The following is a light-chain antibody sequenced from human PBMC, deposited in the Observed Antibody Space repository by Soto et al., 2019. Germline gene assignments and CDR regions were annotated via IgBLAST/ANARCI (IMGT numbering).Light chain of an antibody. V-gene: IGKV1-33*01. CDR2: DAS. Sequence: DIQMTQSPSSLSASIGDRVAITCQASQDISNFLNWYQHKPGKAPKLLTYDASDLETGVPSRFSGSGSGTDFTFTITNLQPEDVATYYCQQYDSLPFAFGHGTKVDI. CDR3: QQYDSLPFA. CDR1: QDISNF. J-gene: IGKJ3*01.